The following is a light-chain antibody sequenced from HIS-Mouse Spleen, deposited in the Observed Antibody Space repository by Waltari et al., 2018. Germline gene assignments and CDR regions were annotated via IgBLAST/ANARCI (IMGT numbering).Light chain of an antibody. J-gene: IGLJ2*01. CDR1: KLGDTY. V-gene: IGLV3-1*01. CDR2: QDS. CDR3: QAWDSSTDVV. Sequence: SYELTQPPSVSVSPGQTASITCSGAKLGDTYACWYQQKPGQSPVLVIYQDSKRPSGIPERFSGSNSGNTATLTISGTQAMDEADYYCQAWDSSTDVVFGGGTKLTVL.